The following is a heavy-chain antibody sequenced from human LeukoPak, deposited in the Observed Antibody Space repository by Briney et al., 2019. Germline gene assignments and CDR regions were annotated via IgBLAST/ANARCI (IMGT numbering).Heavy chain of an antibody. CDR1: GFTFSSYA. D-gene: IGHD4/OR15-4a*01. Sequence: GGSLRLSCAASGFTFSSYAMSWVRQAPGKGLECVSAISGDGVSPYYADSVRGRFTISRDNSKNTLYLQMNSLRVEDTAVYFCARDPGAFPYFFDSWGQGTLVTVSS. CDR2: ISGDGVSP. V-gene: IGHV3-23*01. J-gene: IGHJ4*02. CDR3: ARDPGAFPYFFDS.